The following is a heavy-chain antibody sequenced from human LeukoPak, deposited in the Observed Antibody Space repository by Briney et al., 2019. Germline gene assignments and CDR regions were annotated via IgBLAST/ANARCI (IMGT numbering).Heavy chain of an antibody. CDR2: IKVKGREA. D-gene: IGHD3-10*02. CDR1: GFTFSNYW. Sequence: GGSLRLSCAASGFTFSNYWMSSVRQAPGKGPGWMGHIKVKGREAYYVDSVKGGCTISRDNAQNTRYLHMCSLRGAETAAYYSARDPYVPNFHHWAQGPLVPVSS. J-gene: IGHJ4*02. CDR3: ARDPYVPNFHH. V-gene: IGHV3-7*03.